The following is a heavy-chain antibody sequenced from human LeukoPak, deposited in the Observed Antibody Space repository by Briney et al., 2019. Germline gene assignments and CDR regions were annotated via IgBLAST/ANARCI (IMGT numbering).Heavy chain of an antibody. J-gene: IGHJ3*02. CDR3: ARDGSGCSSTSCFDAFDI. V-gene: IGHV1-69*13. D-gene: IGHD2-2*01. CDR2: IIPIFGTA. CDR1: GGTFSSYA. Sequence: GASVKVSCKASGGTFSSYAISWVRQAPGQGLEWMGGIIPIFGTANYAQKFQGRVTITADVSTSTAYMELSSLRSEDTAVYYCARDGSGCSSTSCFDAFDIWGQGTMVTVSS.